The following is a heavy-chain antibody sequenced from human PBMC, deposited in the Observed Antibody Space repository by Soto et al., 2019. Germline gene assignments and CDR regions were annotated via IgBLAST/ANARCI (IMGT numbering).Heavy chain of an antibody. CDR1: GFTFSSYG. Sequence: GGSLRLSCAASGFTFSSYGMHWVRQAPGKGLEWVAVIWYDGSNKYYADSVKGRFTISRDNSKNTLYLQMNSLRAEDTAVYYCARDMAGTVTTGNYYYYMDVWGKGTTVTVSS. V-gene: IGHV3-33*01. CDR2: IWYDGSNK. D-gene: IGHD4-17*01. CDR3: ARDMAGTVTTGNYYYYMDV. J-gene: IGHJ6*03.